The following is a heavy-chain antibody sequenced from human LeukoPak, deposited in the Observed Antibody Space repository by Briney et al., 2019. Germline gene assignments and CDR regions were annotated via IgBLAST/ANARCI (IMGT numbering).Heavy chain of an antibody. CDR1: GYTFTGYY. CDR2: INPNSGGT. V-gene: IGHV1-2*02. D-gene: IGHD2-21*02. J-gene: IGHJ4*02. Sequence: ASVEVSCKASGYTFTGYYMHWVRQAPGQGLEWMGWINPNSGGTNYAQKFQGRVTMTRDTSISTAYMELSRLRSDDTAVYYCARSRLLSLYFDYWGQGTLVTVSS. CDR3: ARSRLLSLYFDY.